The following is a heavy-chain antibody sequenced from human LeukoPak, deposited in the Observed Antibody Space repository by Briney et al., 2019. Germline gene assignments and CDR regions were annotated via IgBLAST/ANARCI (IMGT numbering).Heavy chain of an antibody. V-gene: IGHV3-53*01. D-gene: IGHD6-13*01. CDR1: GLTASSNY. CDR3: ARDGQWAAAGSLYY. Sequence: PGGSLRPCFAASGLTASSNYMSWVRQAPGKGLEWVSVIYSGGSTYYADSVKGRFTISRDNSKNTLYLQMSSLRAEDTAVYYCARDGQWAAAGSLYYWGQGTLVIVSS. J-gene: IGHJ4*02. CDR2: IYSGGST.